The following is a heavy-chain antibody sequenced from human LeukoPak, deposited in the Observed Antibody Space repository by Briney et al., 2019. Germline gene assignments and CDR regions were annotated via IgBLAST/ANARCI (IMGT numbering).Heavy chain of an antibody. Sequence: GASVKVSCKASGGTFSSYAISWVRQAPGQGLEWMGRIIPILGIANYAQKFQGRVTITADKSTSTAYMELSSLRSEDTAVYYCALEKRDCSGGSCYSHSYYYYGMDVWGQGTTVTVSS. J-gene: IGHJ6*02. CDR2: IIPILGIA. V-gene: IGHV1-69*04. D-gene: IGHD2-15*01. CDR3: ALEKRDCSGGSCYSHSYYYYGMDV. CDR1: GGTFSSYA.